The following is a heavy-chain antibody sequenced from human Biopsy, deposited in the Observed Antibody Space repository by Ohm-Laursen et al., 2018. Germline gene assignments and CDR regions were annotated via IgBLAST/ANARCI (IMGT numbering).Heavy chain of an antibody. CDR2: IVPILGTV. CDR3: ATDADGYYTEFDF. V-gene: IGHV1-69*04. J-gene: IGHJ4*02. D-gene: IGHD5-24*01. Sequence: EASVKVSCKASGGPFNNHAFSWVRQAPGQGLEWLGRIVPILGTVNYAQRFQGRVALTADKSTSTAYMELNRLISDDTAVYYCATDADGYYTEFDFWGQGTLITVSS. CDR1: GGPFNNHA.